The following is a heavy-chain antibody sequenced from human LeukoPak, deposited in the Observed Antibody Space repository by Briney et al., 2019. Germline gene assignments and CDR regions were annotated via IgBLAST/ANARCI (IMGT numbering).Heavy chain of an antibody. CDR1: GYTFTSYG. Sequence: ASVKVSCKASGYTFTSYGISWVRQAPGQGLEWMGRISAYNGNTNYAQKLQGRVTMTTDTSTSTAYMELRSLRSDDTAVYYCARGIKRFSQQRVVPAAGDFDYWGQGTLVTVSS. J-gene: IGHJ4*02. CDR2: ISAYNGNT. D-gene: IGHD2-2*01. CDR3: ARGIKRFSQQRVVPAAGDFDY. V-gene: IGHV1-18*01.